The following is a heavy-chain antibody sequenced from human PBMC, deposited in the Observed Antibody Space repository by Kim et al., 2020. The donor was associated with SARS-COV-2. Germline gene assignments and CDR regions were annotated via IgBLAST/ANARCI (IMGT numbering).Heavy chain of an antibody. D-gene: IGHD6-13*01. J-gene: IGHJ4*02. Sequence: TGYAAPGKGRFTISRDDSKTTLYLQMDSLKIEDTAVYYCTTLISAAGRGYWGQGTLVTVSS. CDR2: T. V-gene: IGHV3-15*01. CDR3: TTLISAAGRGY.